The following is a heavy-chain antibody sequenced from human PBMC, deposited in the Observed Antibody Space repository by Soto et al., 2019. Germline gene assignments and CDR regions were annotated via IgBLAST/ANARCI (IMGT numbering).Heavy chain of an antibody. D-gene: IGHD3-16*01. J-gene: IGHJ4*02. V-gene: IGHV3-9*01. CDR2: ISWNSGSI. CDR1: GFTFDDYA. Sequence: EVQLVESGGGLVQPGRSLRLSCAASGFTFDDYAMHWVRQAPGKGLEWVSGISWNSGSIGYADSVKGRFTISRDNAKNSLYLQMNSLRAEDTALYYCARGIRLELTFDYWGQGTLVTVSS. CDR3: ARGIRLELTFDY.